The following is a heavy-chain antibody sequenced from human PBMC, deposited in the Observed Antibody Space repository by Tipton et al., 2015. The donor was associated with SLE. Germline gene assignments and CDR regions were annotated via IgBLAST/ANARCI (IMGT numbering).Heavy chain of an antibody. V-gene: IGHV4-34*01. CDR3: AVTGGSSWSYFDY. CDR1: GGSFSGYY. J-gene: IGHJ4*02. Sequence: TLSLTCAVYGGSFSGYYWSWIRQPPGKGLEWIGEINHSGSTNYNPSLKSRFTISVDTSKNQFSLKLSSVTAADTAVYYCAVTGGSSWSYFDYWGQGILVTVSS. D-gene: IGHD6-13*01. CDR2: INHSGST.